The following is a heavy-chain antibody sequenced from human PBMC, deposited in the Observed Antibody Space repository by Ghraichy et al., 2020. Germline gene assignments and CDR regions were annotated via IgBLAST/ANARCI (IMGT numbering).Heavy chain of an antibody. V-gene: IGHV4-31*03. CDR1: GGSISSGGYY. Sequence: SETLSLTCTVSGGSISSGGYYWSWIRQHPGKGLEWIGYIYYSGSTYYNPSLKSRVTISVDTSKNQFSLKLSSVTAADTAVYYCARVRPSYDFWSGYYGGGFDYWGQGTLVTVSS. D-gene: IGHD3-3*01. CDR3: ARVRPSYDFWSGYYGGGFDY. CDR2: IYYSGST. J-gene: IGHJ4*02.